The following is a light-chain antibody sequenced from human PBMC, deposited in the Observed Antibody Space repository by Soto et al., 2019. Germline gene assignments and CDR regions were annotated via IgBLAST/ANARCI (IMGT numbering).Light chain of an antibody. CDR2: AAS. Sequence: DIQMTQSPSSLSASVGDRVTITCRASQSISSYLNWYQQKPGKAPTLLIYAASSLQSGGPSRCSGSRSGTDVTLTISSLQPEDFAPYYCQHSYSNPYTFGQGTKLEIK. V-gene: IGKV1-39*01. CDR1: QSISSY. CDR3: QHSYSNPYT. J-gene: IGKJ2*01.